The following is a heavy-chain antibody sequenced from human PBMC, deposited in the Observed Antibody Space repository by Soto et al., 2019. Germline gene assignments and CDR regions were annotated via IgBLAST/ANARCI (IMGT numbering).Heavy chain of an antibody. D-gene: IGHD3-10*01. CDR2: ITNTGGDT. CDR3: ARASGESYPGSRVFDS. Sequence: GGSLRLSCAASGFTFSSNAMSWVRQAPGKRLEWVSVITNTGGDTVYADSVKGRFTMSRDNSKNILYLQMNSLRVEDTAIYYCARASGESYPGSRVFDSWGQGTRVTVSS. CDR1: GFTFSSNA. V-gene: IGHV3-23*01. J-gene: IGHJ4*02.